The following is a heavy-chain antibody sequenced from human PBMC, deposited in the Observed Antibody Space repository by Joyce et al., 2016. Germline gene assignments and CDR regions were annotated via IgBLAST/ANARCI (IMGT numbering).Heavy chain of an antibody. J-gene: IGHJ4*02. CDR1: GFTFSSYW. V-gene: IGHV3-74*03. D-gene: IGHD4-23*01. CDR2: INRDGSST. CDR3: ARLRRWSGPSDC. Sequence: EVQLVESGGGLVQPGGSLRLSCAASGFTFSSYWMYWVRKAPGKGLVGVSRINRDGSSTTYADSVKGRFTISRDNAKNTRYLQMNSLRAEDTAVYYCARLRRWSGPSDCWGQGTLVTVSS.